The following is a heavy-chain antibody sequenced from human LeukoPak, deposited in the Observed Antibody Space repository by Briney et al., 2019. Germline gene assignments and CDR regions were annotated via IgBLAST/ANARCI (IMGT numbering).Heavy chain of an antibody. CDR3: ARWGGYSYGPGY. J-gene: IGHJ4*02. Sequence: ASVKVSCKASGYTFTNYDINWVRQATGQGLEWMGWLNPNSGNTGYAQKFQGRVTMTGNTSISTAYMELSSLRSEDTAVYYCARWGGYSYGPGYWGQGTLVTVSS. D-gene: IGHD5-18*01. CDR2: LNPNSGNT. CDR1: GYTFTNYD. V-gene: IGHV1-8*02.